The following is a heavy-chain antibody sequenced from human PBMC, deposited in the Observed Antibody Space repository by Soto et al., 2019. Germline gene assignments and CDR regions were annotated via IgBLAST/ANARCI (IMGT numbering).Heavy chain of an antibody. CDR3: ARLPIGPKNGWFDP. D-gene: IGHD2-8*01. CDR2: IYPGDSDT. Sequence: PGESLKISCKDSGYNFANYWIAWVRQMPGKGLEWMGIIYPGDSDTRYSPSFQGQVTISADKSISTSYLQWTSLKASDTAMYYCARLPIGPKNGWFDPWGHGTLVTISS. J-gene: IGHJ5*02. V-gene: IGHV5-51*01. CDR1: GYNFANYW.